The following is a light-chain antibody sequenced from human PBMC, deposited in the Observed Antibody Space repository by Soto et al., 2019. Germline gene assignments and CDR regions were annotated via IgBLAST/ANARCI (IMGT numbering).Light chain of an antibody. V-gene: IGKV2-28*01. Sequence: DSVMTQSPISLPVTPGEPAAISCRSSQSLLHSNGYTHLDWYLQKPGQSPQLLIYLVSNRASVVPDRFSGSGSGTDFTLKISRVEAEDVGVYYCMQARQFPLTFGGGTKVEIK. CDR3: MQARQFPLT. J-gene: IGKJ4*01. CDR1: QSLLHSNGYTH. CDR2: LVS.